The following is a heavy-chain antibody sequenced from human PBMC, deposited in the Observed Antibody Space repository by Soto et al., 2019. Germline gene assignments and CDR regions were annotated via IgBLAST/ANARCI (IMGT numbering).Heavy chain of an antibody. V-gene: IGHV5-51*01. J-gene: IGHJ4*02. Sequence: PGESLKISCKGSGYSFTSYWIGWVRQMPGKGLEWMGIIYPGDSDTRYSPSFQGQVTISADKSISTAYLQWSSLKASDTAMYYCASSYGSGGYYNPLGYFDYWGQGTLVTVSS. CDR2: IYPGDSDT. CDR1: GYSFTSYW. CDR3: ASSYGSGGYYNPLGYFDY. D-gene: IGHD3-10*01.